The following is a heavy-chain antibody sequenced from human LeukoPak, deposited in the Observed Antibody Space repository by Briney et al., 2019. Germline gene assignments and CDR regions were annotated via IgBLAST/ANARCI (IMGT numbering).Heavy chain of an antibody. Sequence: GGSLRLSCAASGFTFDDYAMHWVRQAPGKGLEWVSGISWNSGSIGYADSVKGRFTISRDNAKNSLYLQMNSLRAEDTALYYCAKENDYGGLHDAFDIWGQGTMVTVSS. D-gene: IGHD4-23*01. CDR1: GFTFDDYA. J-gene: IGHJ3*02. V-gene: IGHV3-9*01. CDR3: AKENDYGGLHDAFDI. CDR2: ISWNSGSI.